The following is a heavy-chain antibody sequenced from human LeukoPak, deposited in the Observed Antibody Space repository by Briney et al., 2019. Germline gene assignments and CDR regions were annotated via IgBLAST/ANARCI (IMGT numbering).Heavy chain of an antibody. D-gene: IGHD1-1*01. CDR3: AKGNWNDALGYFDY. V-gene: IGHV3-74*01. CDR2: IRSDGTST. J-gene: IGHJ4*02. CDR1: GFTFSNYW. Sequence: GGSLRLSCAASGFTFSNYWMHWVRQGPGKGLVWVSRIRSDGTSTSYADSVKGRFTISRDNSKNTLSLQMNSLRPEDTAVYYCAKGNWNDALGYFDYWGQGTLVTVSS.